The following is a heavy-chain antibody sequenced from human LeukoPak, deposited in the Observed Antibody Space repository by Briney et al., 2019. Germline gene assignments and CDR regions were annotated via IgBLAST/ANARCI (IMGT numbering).Heavy chain of an antibody. D-gene: IGHD3-3*01. J-gene: IGHJ6*03. CDR1: GFTFSSYS. CDR2: ISSSSSYI. Sequence: PGGSLRLSCAASGFTFSSYSMNWVRQAPGKGLEWVSSISSSSSYIYYADSVKGRFTISRDNAKNSLYLQMNSLRAEDTAVYYCARGGTIFGVVIPFYYYYYYMDVWGKGTTVTVSS. CDR3: ARGGTIFGVVIPFYYYYYYMDV. V-gene: IGHV3-21*01.